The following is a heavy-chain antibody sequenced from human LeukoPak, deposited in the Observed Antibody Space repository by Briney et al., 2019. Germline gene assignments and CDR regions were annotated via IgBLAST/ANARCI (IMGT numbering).Heavy chain of an antibody. CDR1: GFTFSSYS. D-gene: IGHD3-10*01. CDR2: ISSSSYI. CDR3: ARVLVLYYGMDV. Sequence: PGGSLRLSCAASGFTFSSYSMNWVRQAPGKGLEWVSSISSSSYIYYADSVKGRFTISRDNAKNSLYLQMNSLRAEDTAVYYCARVLVLYYGMDVWSQGTTVTVSS. J-gene: IGHJ6*02. V-gene: IGHV3-21*01.